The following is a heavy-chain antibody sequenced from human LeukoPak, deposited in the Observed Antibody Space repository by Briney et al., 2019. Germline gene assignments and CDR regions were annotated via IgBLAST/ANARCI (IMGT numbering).Heavy chain of an antibody. CDR2: ISAYNGNT. CDR3: ARDTVGATTHWFGP. CDR1: GYTFTSYG. J-gene: IGHJ5*02. D-gene: IGHD1-26*01. Sequence: GVSVKVSCKASGYTFTSYGISWVRQAPGQGLEWMGWISAYNGNTNYAQKLQGRVTMTTDTSTSTAHMELRSLRSDDTAVYYCARDTVGATTHWFGPWGQGTLVTVSS. V-gene: IGHV1-18*01.